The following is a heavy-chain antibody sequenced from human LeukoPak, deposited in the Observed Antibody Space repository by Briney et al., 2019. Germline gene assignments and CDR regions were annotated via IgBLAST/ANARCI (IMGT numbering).Heavy chain of an antibody. CDR2: INPRGGTT. V-gene: IGHV1-46*01. Sequence: GASVKVSCKASGYTFTNYYIHWVRQAPGQGLEWMGIINPRGGTTNYAQKFQGRVTMTRDASTRTVYMEMSSLRSEDTALYYCAREEQLAPGDYYFDSWGQGTLVTVSS. J-gene: IGHJ4*02. CDR1: GYTFTNYY. D-gene: IGHD6-6*01. CDR3: AREEQLAPGDYYFDS.